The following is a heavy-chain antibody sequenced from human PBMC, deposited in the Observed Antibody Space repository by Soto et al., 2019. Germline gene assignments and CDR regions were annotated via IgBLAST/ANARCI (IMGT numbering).Heavy chain of an antibody. V-gene: IGHV3-23*01. Sequence: GGSLRLSCAASGFTFSTYAMSWVRQAPGKGLEWVSGISGSGGTTYYADSVKGRFTVSRDNSKSTLFLQMYSLRAEDTAVYYCAKYPEYSVYDATYFDFWGQGTLVTVS. CDR1: GFTFSTYA. J-gene: IGHJ4*02. D-gene: IGHD5-12*01. CDR3: AKYPEYSVYDATYFDF. CDR2: ISGSGGTT.